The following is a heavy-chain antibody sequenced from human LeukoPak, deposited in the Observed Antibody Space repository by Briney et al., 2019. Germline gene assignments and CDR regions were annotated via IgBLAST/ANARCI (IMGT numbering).Heavy chain of an antibody. CDR2: IIPIFGTA. D-gene: IGHD3-10*01. CDR3: ARDWYYYGSGSYPHNWFDP. Sequence: GASVKVSCKASGGTFSSYAISWVRQAPGQGLEWMGGIIPIFGTANYAQKFQGRVTITADESTSTAYMELSSLRSEDTAVYYCARDWYYYGSGSYPHNWFDPWGQGTLVTVSS. J-gene: IGHJ5*02. CDR1: GGTFSSYA. V-gene: IGHV1-69*13.